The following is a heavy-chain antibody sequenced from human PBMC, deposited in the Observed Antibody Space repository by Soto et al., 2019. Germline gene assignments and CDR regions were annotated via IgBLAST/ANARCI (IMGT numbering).Heavy chain of an antibody. CDR2: INHSGST. CDR1: GGSFSGYY. D-gene: IGHD3-16*01. J-gene: IGHJ4*02. V-gene: IGHV4-34*01. CDR3: TRGARGGHYIWGSFADY. Sequence: QVQLQQWGAGLLKPSETLSLTCAVYGGSFSGYYWSWIRQPPGKGLECFGEINHSGSTNYNPSLKSRVTISVDTSKNQCSLKLISVTAADTAVYYCTRGARGGHYIWGSFADYWGQGPLVAVSS.